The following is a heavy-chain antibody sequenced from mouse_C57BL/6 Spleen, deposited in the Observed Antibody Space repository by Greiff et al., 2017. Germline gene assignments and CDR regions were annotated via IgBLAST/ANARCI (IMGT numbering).Heavy chain of an antibody. V-gene: IGHV8-12*01. CDR3: ARSPYYYDSSYGYFDV. Sequence: QVTLKVSGPGILQSSQTLSLTCSFSGFSLSTSGMGVSWIRQPSGKGLEWLAHIYWDDDKRYNPSLKSRLTISKDTSRNQVFLKITSVDTADTATYYCARSPYYYDSSYGYFDVWGTGTTVTVSS. J-gene: IGHJ1*03. CDR1: GFSLSTSGMG. CDR2: IYWDDDK. D-gene: IGHD1-1*01.